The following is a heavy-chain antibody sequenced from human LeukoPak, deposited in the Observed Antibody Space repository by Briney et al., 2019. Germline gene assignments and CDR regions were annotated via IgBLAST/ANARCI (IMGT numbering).Heavy chain of an antibody. CDR3: ARDGAAVGDDFDY. CDR2: IKKDGSTK. Sequence: PGGSLRLSCAASGFTFRSYWVSWVRQAPGKGLEWVASIKKDGSTKYYVDSVKGRFTISRDNAKNSLFLQVNSLRAEDTAVYYCARDGAAVGDDFDYWGQGTLVTVSS. J-gene: IGHJ4*02. V-gene: IGHV3-7*01. CDR1: GFTFRSYW. D-gene: IGHD6-13*01.